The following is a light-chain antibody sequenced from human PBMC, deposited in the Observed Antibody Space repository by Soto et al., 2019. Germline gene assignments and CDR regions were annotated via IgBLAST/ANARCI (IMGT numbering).Light chain of an antibody. CDR2: SND. V-gene: IGLV1-47*02. CDR1: SSNIGSDY. J-gene: IGLJ1*01. CDR3: AAWDDSLSGYV. Sequence: QSVLTHPPSASGTPGQRVTISCSGSSSNIGSDYVYWYQQLPGTAPKLLIYSNDQRPSGVPDRFSRSKSGTSASLAISGVRSEDEADYYCAAWDDSLSGYVFGTGTKVTVL.